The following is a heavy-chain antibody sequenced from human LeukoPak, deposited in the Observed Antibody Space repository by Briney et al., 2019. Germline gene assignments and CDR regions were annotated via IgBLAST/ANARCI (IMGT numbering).Heavy chain of an antibody. Sequence: ASVKVSCKASGYTFASYYMHWVRQAPGQGLEWMGIINPSGGSTTYAQEFQGRVTMTRDTSTSTVYMELSSLRSEDTALYYCARDSTPTYYSGTYYFEYWGQGTLVTVSS. V-gene: IGHV1-46*01. CDR1: GYTFASYY. D-gene: IGHD1-26*01. CDR3: ARDSTPTYYSGTYYFEY. CDR2: INPSGGST. J-gene: IGHJ4*02.